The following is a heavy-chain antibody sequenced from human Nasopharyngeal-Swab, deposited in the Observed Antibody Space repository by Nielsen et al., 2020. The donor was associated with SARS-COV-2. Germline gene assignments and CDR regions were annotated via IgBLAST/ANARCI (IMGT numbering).Heavy chain of an antibody. J-gene: IGHJ6*02. D-gene: IGHD5-18*01. V-gene: IGHV3-11*03. CDR1: GFTFSDYY. Sequence: GESLKISCAASGFTFSDYYMSWIRQAPGKGLEWVSYISSSSSYTNYADSVKGRFTISRDNAKNSLYLQMNSLGAEDTAVYYCARGGYSYGYHGMDVWGQGTTVTVSS. CDR2: ISSSSSYT. CDR3: ARGGYSYGYHGMDV.